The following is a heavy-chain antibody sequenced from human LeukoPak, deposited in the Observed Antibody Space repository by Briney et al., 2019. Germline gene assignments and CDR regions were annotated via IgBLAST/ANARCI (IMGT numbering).Heavy chain of an antibody. Sequence: GGSLRLSCAASGFTFSSYATSWVRQAPGKGLEWVSAISGSGGSTYYADSVKGRFTISRDNSKNTLYLQMNSLRAEDTAVYYCAKDAPITGTTEYFQHWGQGTLVTVYS. CDR1: GFTFSSYA. J-gene: IGHJ1*01. CDR3: AKDAPITGTTEYFQH. V-gene: IGHV3-23*01. D-gene: IGHD1-20*01. CDR2: ISGSGGST.